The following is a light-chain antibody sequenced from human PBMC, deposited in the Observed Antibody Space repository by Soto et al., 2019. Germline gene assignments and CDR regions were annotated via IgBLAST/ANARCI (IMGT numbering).Light chain of an antibody. CDR1: SSDVGGYDY. CDR2: NVR. J-gene: IGLJ2*01. Sequence: QSAPTQPASVSGSPGQSITISCTGTSSDVGGYDYVSWYQQHPGKAPKLMIYNVRNRPSGVSNRFSGSKAGNTASLTISGLQAEDEAAYYCSSYTSSSTVVFGGGTQLTVL. CDR3: SSYTSSSTVV. V-gene: IGLV2-14*01.